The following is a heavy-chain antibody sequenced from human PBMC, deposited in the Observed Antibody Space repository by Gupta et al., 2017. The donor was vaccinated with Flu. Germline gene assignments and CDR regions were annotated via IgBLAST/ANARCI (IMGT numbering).Heavy chain of an antibody. CDR2: IKSEPDGGTS. J-gene: IGHJ3*02. V-gene: IGHV3-15*01. Sequence: EVQLVESGGGLVKPGGSLSPSCAASGFIFTNAWMSWVRQAKGKGLEWVGRIKSEPDGGTSDSAAPVKGRFTISRDDSKNTVYLQMNSLKSEDTAVYYCPADLSGGYAFDIWGHGTMVTVSS. D-gene: IGHD2-15*01. CDR3: PADLSGGYAFDI. CDR1: GFIFTNAW.